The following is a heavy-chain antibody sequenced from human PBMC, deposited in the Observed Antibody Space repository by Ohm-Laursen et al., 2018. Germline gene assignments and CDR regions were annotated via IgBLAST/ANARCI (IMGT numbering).Heavy chain of an antibody. J-gene: IGHJ3*02. CDR1: GDSVNSGYYY. Sequence: SQTLSLTCTISGDSVNSGYYYWNWIRQPPGKGLEWIGYIYYSGSTNYNPSLKSRVTMSVDPSKNQFSLKLSSVTAADTAVYYCARRGHAFDIWGQGTMVTVSS. CDR3: ARRGHAFDI. CDR2: IYYSGST. V-gene: IGHV4-61*01.